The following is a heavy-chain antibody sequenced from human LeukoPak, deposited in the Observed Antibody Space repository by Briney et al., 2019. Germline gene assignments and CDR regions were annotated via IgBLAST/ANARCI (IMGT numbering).Heavy chain of an antibody. CDR1: GYSFTSYW. Sequence: GESLKIFWKGSGYSFTSYWIGWVRQMPGKGLEWMGIIYPGDSDTRYSPSFQGQVTISADKSISTAYLQWSSLKASDTAMYYCARQGLRGYSYGRLPDYWGQGTLVTVSS. D-gene: IGHD5-18*01. CDR3: ARQGLRGYSYGRLPDY. J-gene: IGHJ4*02. V-gene: IGHV5-51*01. CDR2: IYPGDSDT.